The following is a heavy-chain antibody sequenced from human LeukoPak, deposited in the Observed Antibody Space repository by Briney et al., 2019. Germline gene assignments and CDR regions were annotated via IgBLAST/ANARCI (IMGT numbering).Heavy chain of an antibody. V-gene: IGHV4-31*03. CDR2: IYYSGST. Sequence: SETLSLTCTVSGGSISSGGYYWSWVRQHPGRGLEWLGYIYYSGSTYYNPSLKSRVTISVDTSKNQFSLKLSSVTAADTAVYYCARDSRIAAAAPGAYYYYGMDVWGKGTTVTVSS. J-gene: IGHJ6*04. D-gene: IGHD6-13*01. CDR1: GGSISSGGYY. CDR3: ARDSRIAAAAPGAYYYYGMDV.